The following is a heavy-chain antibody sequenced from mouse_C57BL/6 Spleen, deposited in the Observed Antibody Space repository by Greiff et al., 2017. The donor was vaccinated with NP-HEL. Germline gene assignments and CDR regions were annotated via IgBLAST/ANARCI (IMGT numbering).Heavy chain of an antibody. V-gene: IGHV1-81*01. Sequence: QVQLQQSGAELARPGASVKLSCKASGYTFTSYGISWVKQRTGPGLAWIGEIYPRSGNTYSNEKFKGKATLTADKSSSTAYMELRSLTSEDSAVYFCARRTLDGYPYYAMDYWGQGTSVTVSS. CDR1: GYTFTSYG. D-gene: IGHD2-3*01. CDR2: IYPRSGNT. J-gene: IGHJ4*01. CDR3: ARRTLDGYPYYAMDY.